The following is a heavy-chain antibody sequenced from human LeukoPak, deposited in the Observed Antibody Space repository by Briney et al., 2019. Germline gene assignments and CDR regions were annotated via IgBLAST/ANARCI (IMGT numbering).Heavy chain of an antibody. CDR2: LYTTGST. Sequence: PSETLSLTCTVSGGSISIHYWSWIRQPAGKGLEWIGRLYTTGSTNYNPSLQTRVTMSVDTAKNQFFLKLSSVTAADTAVYYCARMYSSGINWFDPWGQGTLVTVSS. CDR3: ARMYSSGINWFDP. CDR1: GGSISIHY. D-gene: IGHD6-25*01. J-gene: IGHJ5*02. V-gene: IGHV4-4*07.